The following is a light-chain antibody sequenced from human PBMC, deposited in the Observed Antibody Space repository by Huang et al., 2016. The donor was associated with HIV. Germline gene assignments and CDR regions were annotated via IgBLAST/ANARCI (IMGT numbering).Light chain of an antibody. V-gene: IGKV2-30*01. CDR1: QSLIYSDGNTY. J-gene: IGKJ5*01. CDR2: KIS. Sequence: DVVLTQSPLSLPVTLGQPASISCWSSQSLIYSDGNTYLSWFQQRPGQSPRRLIDKISNRDSGVPDRFSGSGSGSDFTLKISKVEAEDVAVYYCMQGTHWPPITFGQGTRLEI. CDR3: MQGTHWPPIT.